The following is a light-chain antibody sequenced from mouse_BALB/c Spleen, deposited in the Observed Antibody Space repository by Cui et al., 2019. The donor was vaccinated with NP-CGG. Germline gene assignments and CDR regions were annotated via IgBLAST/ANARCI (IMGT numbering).Light chain of an antibody. V-gene: IGLV1*01. Sequence: QAVVTQKSAPTTSPGETVTLTCRSNTGAVTTSNYANWVQEKPDHLFTGLIGGTNNRVPGVPARFSGSLIGDKAALTITGAQTEDEAIYFCALWYSNHWVFGGGTKLTVL. J-gene: IGLJ1*01. CDR1: TGAVTTSNY. CDR3: ALWYSNHWV. CDR2: GTN.